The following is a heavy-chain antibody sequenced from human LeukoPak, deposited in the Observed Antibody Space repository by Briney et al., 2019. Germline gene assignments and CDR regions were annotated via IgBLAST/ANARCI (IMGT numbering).Heavy chain of an antibody. J-gene: IGHJ6*03. Sequence: KPSETLSLTCAVYGESFSGYYWTWVRQPPGKGLEWIGDINHSGRTTYNPSLKSRVIISVHTSKNLFSLNLTSVTAADTAVYYCTRPWQRRYYMDVWGKGTTVAVSS. CDR2: INHSGRT. CDR3: TRPWQRRYYMDV. V-gene: IGHV4-34*01. CDR1: GESFSGYY.